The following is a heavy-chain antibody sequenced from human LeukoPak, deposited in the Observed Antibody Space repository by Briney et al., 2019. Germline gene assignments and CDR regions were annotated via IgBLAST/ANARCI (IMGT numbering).Heavy chain of an antibody. D-gene: IGHD3-10*01. V-gene: IGHV3-30*18. CDR1: GFTFSSYG. CDR2: ISYDGSNK. Sequence: PGRSLRLSCAASGFTFSSYGMHWVRQAPGKGLEWVAVISYDGSNKYYADSVKGRFTISRDNSKNTLYLQMNSLRAEDTAVYYCAKDSPTAQPLMVRGVIITLPDYWGQGTLVTVSS. J-gene: IGHJ4*02. CDR3: AKDSPTAQPLMVRGVIITLPDY.